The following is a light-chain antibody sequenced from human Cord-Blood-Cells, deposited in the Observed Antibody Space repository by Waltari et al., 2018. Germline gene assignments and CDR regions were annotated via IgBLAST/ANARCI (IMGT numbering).Light chain of an antibody. CDR2: GKN. J-gene: IGLJ1*01. CDR1: SLRSYY. V-gene: IGLV3-19*01. CDR3: NSRDSSGNHYV. Sequence: AVSVALGQTVRITCQGDSLRSYYASWYQPKPGQAPVLVIYGKNNRPSGIPDRFSGSSSGNTASLTITGAQAEDEADYYCNSRDSSGNHYVFGTGTKVTVL.